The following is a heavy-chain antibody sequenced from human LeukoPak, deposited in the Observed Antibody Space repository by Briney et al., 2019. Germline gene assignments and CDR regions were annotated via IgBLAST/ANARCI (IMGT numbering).Heavy chain of an antibody. V-gene: IGHV1-69*13. D-gene: IGHD3-10*01. CDR2: IIPIFGTA. J-gene: IGHJ6*02. CDR3: ARGPWELGYYYGMDV. Sequence: SVKVSCKSSGGTFSSYAIIWVRQAPGQGLEWMGGIIPIFGTANYAQKFQGRVTITADESTSTAYMELSSLRSEDTAVYYCARGPWELGYYYGMDVWGQGITVTVSS. CDR1: GGTFSSYA.